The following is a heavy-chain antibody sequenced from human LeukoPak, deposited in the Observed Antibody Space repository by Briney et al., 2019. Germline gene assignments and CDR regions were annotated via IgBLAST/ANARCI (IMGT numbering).Heavy chain of an antibody. CDR1: GGSISNANYY. Sequence: PSETLSLTCTVSGGSISNANYYWSWIRQHPGKGLEWIGYVYYSGSTYYNPSLKSRVTISVDTSKNQFSLKLSSVTAADTAVYYCARVGSGTVLFDPWGQGTLVTVSS. J-gene: IGHJ5*02. CDR2: VYYSGST. D-gene: IGHD2-15*01. CDR3: ARVGSGTVLFDP. V-gene: IGHV4-31*03.